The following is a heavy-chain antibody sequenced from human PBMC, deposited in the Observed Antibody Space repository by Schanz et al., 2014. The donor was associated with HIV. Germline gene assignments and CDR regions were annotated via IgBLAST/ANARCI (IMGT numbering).Heavy chain of an antibody. CDR3: ARDRAYSNYPYGMDV. CDR1: GDTFRRYS. V-gene: IGHV1-69*06. J-gene: IGHJ6*02. D-gene: IGHD4-4*01. CDR2: IIPMFGTT. Sequence: QVQLVQSGAEVKKPGSSVKVSCTASGDTFRRYSIHWVRQGPGQGLEWMGGIIPMFGTTKYPQRLQGRVTIIADKSTTTAYMELSRLRSDDTAVYYCARDRAYSNYPYGMDVWGQGTTVTVSS.